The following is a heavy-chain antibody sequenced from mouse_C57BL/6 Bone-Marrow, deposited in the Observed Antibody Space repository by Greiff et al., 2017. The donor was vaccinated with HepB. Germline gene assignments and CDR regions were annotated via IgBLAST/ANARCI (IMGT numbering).Heavy chain of an antibody. CDR3: APGDGR. CDR2: IYPGDGDT. Sequence: VQLQQSGPELVKPGASVKISCKASGYAFSSSWMNWVKQRPGKGLEWIGRIYPGDGDTNYIGKFKGKATLTADKSSSTAYMQLSSLTSEDSAVYFCAPGDGRWGQGTLVTVSA. J-gene: IGHJ3*02. V-gene: IGHV1-82*01. CDR1: GYAFSSSW. D-gene: IGHD2-3*01.